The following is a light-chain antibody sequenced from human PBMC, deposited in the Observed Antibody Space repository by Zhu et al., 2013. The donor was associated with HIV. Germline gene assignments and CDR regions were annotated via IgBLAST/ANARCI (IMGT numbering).Light chain of an antibody. Sequence: VLTQSPGTLSLSPGERATLSCRASPSVWSNYLAWYQQKPGQPPMLLIFGASTRATGIPDRFSGSGSRTDFTLTISRLEPEDFAVYYCQQYGSSPLTFGGGTTVEI. J-gene: IGKJ4*01. V-gene: IGKV3-20*01. CDR1: PSVWSNY. CDR3: QQYGSSPLT. CDR2: GAS.